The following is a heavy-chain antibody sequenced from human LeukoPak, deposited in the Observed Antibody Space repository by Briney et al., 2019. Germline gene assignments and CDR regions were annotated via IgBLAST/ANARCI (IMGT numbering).Heavy chain of an antibody. CDR2: ISAYNGNT. V-gene: IGHV1-18*01. D-gene: IGHD2-2*01. CDR1: GYTFTSYG. Sequence: ASVTVSCKASGYTFTSYGISWVRQAPGQGLEWMGWISAYNGNTNYAQKLQGRVTMTTDTSTSTAYMELRSLRSDDTAVYYCARDGGYCSSTSCYYYGMDVWGQGTTVTVSS. J-gene: IGHJ6*02. CDR3: ARDGGYCSSTSCYYYGMDV.